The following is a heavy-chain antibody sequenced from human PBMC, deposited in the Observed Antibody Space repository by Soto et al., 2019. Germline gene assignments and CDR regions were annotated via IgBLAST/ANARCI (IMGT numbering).Heavy chain of an antibody. CDR2: IKQDGSEK. J-gene: IGHJ3*02. CDR3: ARAFSIAARGAFDI. D-gene: IGHD6-6*01. Sequence: EVQLVESGGGLVQPGGSLRLSCAASGFTFSSYWMSWVRQAPGKGLEWVANIKQDGSEKYYVDSVKGRFTISRDNAKNSLYLQMNSLRAEDTAVYYCARAFSIAARGAFDIWGQGTMVTVSS. V-gene: IGHV3-7*01. CDR1: GFTFSSYW.